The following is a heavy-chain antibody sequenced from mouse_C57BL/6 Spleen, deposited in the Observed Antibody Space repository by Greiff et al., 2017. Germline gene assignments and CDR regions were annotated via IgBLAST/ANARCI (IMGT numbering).Heavy chain of an antibody. Sequence: VKLMESGAELVRPGASVKLSCKASGYTFTDYYINWVKQRPGQGLEWIARIYPGSGNTYYNEKFKGKATLTAEKSSSTAYMQLSSLTSEDSAVYFCARDYGSSLGFDYWGQGTTLTVSS. V-gene: IGHV1-76*01. CDR3: ARDYGSSLGFDY. D-gene: IGHD1-1*01. CDR2: IYPGSGNT. J-gene: IGHJ2*01. CDR1: GYTFTDYY.